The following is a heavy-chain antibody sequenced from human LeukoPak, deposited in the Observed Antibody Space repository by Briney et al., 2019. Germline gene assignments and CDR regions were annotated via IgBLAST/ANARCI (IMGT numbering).Heavy chain of an antibody. V-gene: IGHV3-21*01. J-gene: IGHJ6*03. CDR1: GFTLSSYS. Sequence: GGSLRLSCAASGFTLSSYSMNWVRQAPGKGLEWVSCISSSSRSTYYADSVKGRFTISRDNAKNSLYLQMNSLRAEDTAVYYCARTLRTYDYYYYMDVWGKGTTVTVSS. CDR2: ISSSSRST. D-gene: IGHD4-17*01. CDR3: ARTLRTYDYYYYMDV.